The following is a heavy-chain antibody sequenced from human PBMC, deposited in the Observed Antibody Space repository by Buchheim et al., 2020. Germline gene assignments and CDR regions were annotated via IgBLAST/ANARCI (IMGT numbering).Heavy chain of an antibody. CDR3: AKDSGSSTSCYDY. J-gene: IGHJ4*02. CDR2: ISYDGSNK. Sequence: QVQLVESGGGVVQPGRSLRLSCAASGFTFSSYGMHWVRQAPGKGLEWVAVISYDGSNKYYADSAKGRFTISRDNSKNTLYLQMNSLRAKDTAVYYCAKDSGSSTSCYDYWGQGTL. CDR1: GFTFSSYG. D-gene: IGHD2-2*01. V-gene: IGHV3-30*18.